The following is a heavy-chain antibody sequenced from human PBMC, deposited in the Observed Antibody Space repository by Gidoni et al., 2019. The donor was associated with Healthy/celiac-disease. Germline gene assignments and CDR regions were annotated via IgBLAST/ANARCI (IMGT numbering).Heavy chain of an antibody. V-gene: IGHV3-23*01. D-gene: IGHD3-22*01. J-gene: IGHJ4*02. CDR3: AKIVAGRQVASADY. CDR2: LSPSGYTT. CDR1: GFTFASYA. Sequence: EVHLLDSGGGLVQPGGSLRLSCVASGFTFASYAMSWVRQAPGKGLDWVSSLSPSGYTTYYADSVKGRFSISRDNSENTLYLQMNTLRAEDTALYYCAKIVAGRQVASADYWGQGTLVTVSS.